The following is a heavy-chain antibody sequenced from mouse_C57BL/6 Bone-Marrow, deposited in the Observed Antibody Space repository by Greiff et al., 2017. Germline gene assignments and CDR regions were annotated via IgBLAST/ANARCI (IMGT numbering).Heavy chain of an antibody. D-gene: IGHD1-1*01. CDR1: GYSFTDYN. CDR2: INPNYGTT. J-gene: IGHJ3*01. Sequence: VQLKQSGPELVKPGASVKISCKASGYSFTDYNMNWVKQSNGKSLEWIGVINPNYGTTSYNQKFKGKATLTVDQSSSTAYMQLNSLTSEDSAVYYCVSITTVVATRAYWGQGTLVTVSA. CDR3: VSITTVVATRAY. V-gene: IGHV1-39*01.